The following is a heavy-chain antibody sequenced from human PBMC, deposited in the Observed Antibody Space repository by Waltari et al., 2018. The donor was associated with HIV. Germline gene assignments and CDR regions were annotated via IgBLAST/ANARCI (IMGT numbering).Heavy chain of an antibody. J-gene: IGHJ4*02. Sequence: EVQLVESGGGLVQPGGSLRLSCAASGLTLSTSWMHWVRQAPGKGLVWVSRINSDGSSTNYAGSVKGRFTVSRDNAKNTLYLQMNSLRAEDTAVYYCARDLYSRNGDDYWGQGTLVTVSS. CDR1: GLTLSTSW. D-gene: IGHD6-13*01. V-gene: IGHV3-74*01. CDR3: ARDLYSRNGDDY. CDR2: INSDGSST.